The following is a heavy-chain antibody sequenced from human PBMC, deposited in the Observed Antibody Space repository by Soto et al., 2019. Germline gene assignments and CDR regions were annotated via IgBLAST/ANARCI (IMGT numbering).Heavy chain of an antibody. CDR2: IIPILGIA. V-gene: IGHV1-69*02. Sequence: QVQLVQSGAEVKKPGSSVKVSCKASGGTFSSYTISWVRQAPGQGLEWMGRIIPILGIANYAQKFQGRVTITADKSTSTAYMELSSLRSEDTAVYYCASPPSGSYYDAFDIWGQGTMVTVSS. D-gene: IGHD1-26*01. J-gene: IGHJ3*02. CDR1: GGTFSSYT. CDR3: ASPPSGSYYDAFDI.